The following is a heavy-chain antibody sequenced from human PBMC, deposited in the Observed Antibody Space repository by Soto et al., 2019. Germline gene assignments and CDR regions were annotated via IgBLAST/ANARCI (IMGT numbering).Heavy chain of an antibody. J-gene: IGHJ4*02. Sequence: QITLKESGPTLVKPTQTLTLTCTFSGFSLSTSGVGVGWIRQPPGKALEWLALIYWDDDKRYSPSLKSRLTISKDNSKNPVVLTMTNIDPVDTATYYCAHLVGATTLGPYYFDYWGQGTLVTVSS. D-gene: IGHD1-26*01. CDR1: GFSLSTSGVG. V-gene: IGHV2-5*02. CDR3: AHLVGATTLGPYYFDY. CDR2: IYWDDDK.